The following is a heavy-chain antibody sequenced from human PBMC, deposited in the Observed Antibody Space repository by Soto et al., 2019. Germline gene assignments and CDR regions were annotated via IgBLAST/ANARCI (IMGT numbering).Heavy chain of an antibody. CDR3: AGAWSVTAFDY. D-gene: IGHD2-21*02. V-gene: IGHV4-59*01. CDR2: IYYSGST. Sequence: SETLSLTCTVSGGSISSYYWSWIRQPPGKGLEWIGYIYYSGSTNYNPSLKSRVTISVDTSKNQFSLKLSSVTAADTAVYYCAGAWSVTAFDYWGQGTLVTVSS. J-gene: IGHJ4*02. CDR1: GGSISSYY.